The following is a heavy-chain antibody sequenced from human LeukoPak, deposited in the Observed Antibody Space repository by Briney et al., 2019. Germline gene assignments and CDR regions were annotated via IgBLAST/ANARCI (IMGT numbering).Heavy chain of an antibody. CDR1: GGSISSYY. CDR2: IYYSGST. J-gene: IGHJ4*02. Sequence: SETLSLTCTVSGGSISSYYWSWIRQPPGKGLEWIGYIYYSGSTYYNPSLKSRVTMSVDTSKNQFSLRLRSVTAADTALYYCARDYKYYDSGSYYDYWGQGTLVTVSS. CDR3: ARDYKYYDSGSYYDY. V-gene: IGHV4-59*12. D-gene: IGHD3-10*01.